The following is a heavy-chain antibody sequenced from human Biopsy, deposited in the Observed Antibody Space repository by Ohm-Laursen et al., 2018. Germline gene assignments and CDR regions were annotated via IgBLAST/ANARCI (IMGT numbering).Heavy chain of an antibody. J-gene: IGHJ3*02. CDR2: ISWSSDSI. Sequence: SLRLSCSASGFTFSSYAMSWVRQAPGKGLEWVAGISWSSDSITYAKSVTGRFTISRDNGENSLYLQMNSLRPEDTALYYCTKNTQWEGSGYLDAFHIWGHGAMVTVSS. CDR1: GFTFSSYA. CDR3: TKNTQWEGSGYLDAFHI. V-gene: IGHV3-9*01. D-gene: IGHD3-22*01.